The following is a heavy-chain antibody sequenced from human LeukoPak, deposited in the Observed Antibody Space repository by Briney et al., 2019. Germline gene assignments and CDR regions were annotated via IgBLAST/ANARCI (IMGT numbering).Heavy chain of an antibody. V-gene: IGHV3-21*01. J-gene: IGHJ4*02. Sequence: GGSLRLSCAASGFTFGTYAMNWVRQAPGKGLEWVSSISRSGRDIYYADSVRGRFTISRDNARDSLYLQMNSLRAEDTAVYYCARDLYGPGYWGQGTLVTVSS. CDR3: ARDLYGPGY. CDR2: ISRSGRDI. CDR1: GFTFGTYA. D-gene: IGHD3-10*01.